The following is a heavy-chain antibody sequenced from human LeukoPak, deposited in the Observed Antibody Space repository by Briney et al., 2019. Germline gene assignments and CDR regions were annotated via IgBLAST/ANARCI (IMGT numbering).Heavy chain of an antibody. Sequence: ASVKVSCKASGYTFTGYYMHWVRQAPGQGLEWMGWINTNTGNPTYAQGFTGRFVFSLDTSVSTAYLQISSLKAEDTAVYYCARDFGSSGWPLDYWGQGTLVTVSS. V-gene: IGHV7-4-1*02. CDR2: INTNTGNP. D-gene: IGHD6-19*01. CDR3: ARDFGSSGWPLDY. CDR1: GYTFTGYY. J-gene: IGHJ4*02.